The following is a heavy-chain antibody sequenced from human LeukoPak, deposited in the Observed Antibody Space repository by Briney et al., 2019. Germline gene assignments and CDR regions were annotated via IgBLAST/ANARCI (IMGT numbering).Heavy chain of an antibody. Sequence: PSETLSLTCEVNGGSFDDYHWTWIRQSPGKGLEWSGEINDSGSPLYSPSLRSRLTISVDTSKNQFSMSLTSVTVADTAVYYCARGPHPHWPLGQFWGQGSRVTVSS. CDR1: GGSFDDYH. CDR2: INDSGSP. D-gene: IGHD3-16*01. J-gene: IGHJ4*02. V-gene: IGHV4-34*01. CDR3: ARGPHPHWPLGQF.